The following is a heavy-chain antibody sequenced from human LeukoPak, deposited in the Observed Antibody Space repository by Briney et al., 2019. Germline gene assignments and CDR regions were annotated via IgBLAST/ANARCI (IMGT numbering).Heavy chain of an antibody. J-gene: IGHJ4*02. CDR2: IYYSGST. D-gene: IGHD1-14*01. V-gene: IGHV4-31*03. CDR1: GGSISSGGYY. CDR3: SRAGTGFTIPGAY. Sequence: SETLSLTCTVSGGSISSGGYYWSWIRQYPGKGLECIGHIYYSGSTYHNPSLKSRVTISVDTSKNQFSLKLSSLTAADTAVYYCSRAGTGFTIPGAYRGQGTLVTVSS.